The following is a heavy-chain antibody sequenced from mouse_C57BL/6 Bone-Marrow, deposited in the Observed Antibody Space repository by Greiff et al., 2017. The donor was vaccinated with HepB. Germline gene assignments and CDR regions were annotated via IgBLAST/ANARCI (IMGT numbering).Heavy chain of an antibody. CDR2: IHPNSGST. CDR1: GYTFTSYW. D-gene: IGHD1-1*01. J-gene: IGHJ2*01. CDR3: SSRNNGSSAYYFDY. V-gene: IGHV1-64*01. Sequence: QVQLQQPGAELVKPGASVKLSCKASGYTFTSYWMQWVKQRPGQGLEWIGMIHPNSGSTNYNEKFKRKATLTVDKSSSTAYMQLSSRTAEDAAFYFCSSRNNGSSAYYFDYWGQGTTLTVSS.